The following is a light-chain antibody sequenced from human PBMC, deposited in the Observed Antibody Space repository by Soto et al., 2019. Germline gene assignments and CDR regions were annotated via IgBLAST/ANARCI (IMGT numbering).Light chain of an antibody. Sequence: EIVMTQSPATLSVSPGERATLSCRASQSVNINLAWYQQKPGQAPRLLIYGASTRATGIPAKFSGSGSGTAFPLTISSLQSEDFAVYYCQQYNKWPRTFGQGTRVEIK. J-gene: IGKJ1*01. V-gene: IGKV3D-15*01. CDR2: GAS. CDR3: QQYNKWPRT. CDR1: QSVNIN.